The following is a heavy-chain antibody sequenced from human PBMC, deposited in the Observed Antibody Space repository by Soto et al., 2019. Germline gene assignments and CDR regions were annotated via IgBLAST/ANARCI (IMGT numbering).Heavy chain of an antibody. Sequence: VKVSCNASGGTFSSYAISWVRQAPGQGLEWMGGIIPIFGTANYAQKFQGRVTITADESTSTAYMELSSLRSEDTAVYYCARGVVATIPKPPYYFYGMDVWGQGTTVTVSS. V-gene: IGHV1-69*01. D-gene: IGHD5-12*01. CDR3: ARGVVATIPKPPYYFYGMDV. CDR1: GGTFSSYA. CDR2: IIPIFGTA. J-gene: IGHJ6*02.